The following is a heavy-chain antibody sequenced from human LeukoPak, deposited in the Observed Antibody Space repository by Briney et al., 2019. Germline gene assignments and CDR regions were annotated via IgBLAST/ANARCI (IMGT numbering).Heavy chain of an antibody. Sequence: PSETLSLTCTVSGGSINSVGYFWTWIRQHPVKGLEWIGYIYYTGSTYYSPSLTSRASLSIDTSNNQFSLKLSSVTAADTAMYYCARKVDQYYYYMDAWGKGTAVTVSS. CDR2: IYYTGST. D-gene: IGHD2-2*01. V-gene: IGHV4-31*03. J-gene: IGHJ6*03. CDR3: ARKVDQYYYYMDA. CDR1: GGSINSVGYF.